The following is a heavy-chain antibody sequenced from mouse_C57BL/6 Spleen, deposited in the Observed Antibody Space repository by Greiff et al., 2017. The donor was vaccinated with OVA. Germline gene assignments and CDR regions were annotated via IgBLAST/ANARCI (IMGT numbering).Heavy chain of an antibody. CDR1: GYTFPSYV. V-gene: IGHV1-58*01. J-gene: IGHJ2*01. D-gene: IGHD2-2*01. Sequence: VQLQQSGAELVRPGSSVKMSCKPFGYTFPSYVINWGKQRPGQGLEWIGYIYFGNVYTGYNEKFKGKATLTSDTSSSTAYMQLSSLTSEDSAIYFCARGRLPHPFDYWGQGTTLTVSS. CDR3: ARGRLPHPFDY. CDR2: IYFGNVYT.